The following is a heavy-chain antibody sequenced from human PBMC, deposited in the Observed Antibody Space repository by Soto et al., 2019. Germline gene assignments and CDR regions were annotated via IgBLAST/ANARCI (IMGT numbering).Heavy chain of an antibody. CDR3: ARIAASGRGGDV. CDR2: IKQDGSEE. CDR1: GFTFSSYW. J-gene: IGHJ6*02. Sequence: EVQLVESGGGLVQPGGSLRLSCVDSGFTFSSYWMSRVRHAPVKGLEWVGNIKQDGSEENYVDSVKGRFTISRDNAKNSMYLQMNSLRVEDKAVYYCARIAASGRGGDVWGQGTTVVVSS. V-gene: IGHV3-7*01. D-gene: IGHD6-25*01.